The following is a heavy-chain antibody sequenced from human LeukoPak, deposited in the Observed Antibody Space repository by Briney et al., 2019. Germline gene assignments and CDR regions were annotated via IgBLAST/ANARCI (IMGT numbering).Heavy chain of an antibody. V-gene: IGHV1-69*04. D-gene: IGHD3-22*01. CDR1: GGTFSSYA. CDR2: IIPILGIA. CDR3: ASEDDSSGYYHGVY. J-gene: IGHJ4*02. Sequence: PGSSVKVSCKASGGTFSSYAISWVRQAPGQGLEWMGRIIPILGIANYAQKFQGRVTITADKSTSTAYMELSSLRSEDTAVYYCASEDDSSGYYHGVYWGQGTLVTVSS.